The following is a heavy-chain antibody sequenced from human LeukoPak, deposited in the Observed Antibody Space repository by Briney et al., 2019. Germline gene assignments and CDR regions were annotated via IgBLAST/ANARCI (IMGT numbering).Heavy chain of an antibody. CDR3: ASGRPHYDILTGYFH. V-gene: IGHV4-34*01. CDR1: GGSFSNYY. Sequence: SETLSLTCAVYGGSFSNYYWSWIRQPPGKGLEWIGEINHGGSTNYNPSLKSRVTISVDTSKNQFSLKLSSVTAADTAVYYCASGRPHYDILTGYFHWGQGTLVTVSS. CDR2: INHGGST. D-gene: IGHD3-9*01. J-gene: IGHJ4*02.